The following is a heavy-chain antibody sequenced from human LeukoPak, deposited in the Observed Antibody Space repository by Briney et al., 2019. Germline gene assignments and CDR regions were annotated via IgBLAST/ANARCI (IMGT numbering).Heavy chain of an antibody. V-gene: IGHV3-33*01. CDR1: GFTFSSYG. CDR2: IWYDGSNK. Sequence: GGSLRLSCAPSGFTFSSYGMHWVRQAPGKGLEWVAIIWYDGSNKYYVDSVKGRFTISRDNSKSTLFLQMYSLRAEDTPVYYCARDIGNSGSPLDCWGQGTLVTVSS. CDR3: ARDIGNSGSPLDC. D-gene: IGHD3-10*01. J-gene: IGHJ4*02.